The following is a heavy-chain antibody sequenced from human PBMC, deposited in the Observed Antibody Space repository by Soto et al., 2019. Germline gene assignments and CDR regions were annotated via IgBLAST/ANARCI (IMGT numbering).Heavy chain of an antibody. CDR1: GGTFSSYA. Sequence: QVQLVQSGAEVKKPGSSVKVSCKASGGTFSSYAISWVRQAPGQGLELMGGIIPIFGTANYAQKFQGRVTITADESTSTAYMERSSLRSEDTAVYYCARMGLRGERFDPWGQGTLVTVSS. CDR3: ARMGLRGERFDP. J-gene: IGHJ5*02. CDR2: IIPIFGTA. V-gene: IGHV1-69*01. D-gene: IGHD4-17*01.